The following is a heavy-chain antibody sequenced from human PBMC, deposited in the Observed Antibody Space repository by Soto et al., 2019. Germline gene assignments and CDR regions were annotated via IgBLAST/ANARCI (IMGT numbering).Heavy chain of an antibody. Sequence: QVQLVQSGAEVKKPGSSVKVSCKASGGTFSSYAISWVRQAPGQGLEWMGVIIPIFGTANYAQKFQGRVTITADESTSTAYMELSSLRSEDTAVYYCARDLGYCSGGSCYSNYYYYGMDVWGQGTTVTVSS. CDR2: IIPIFGTA. J-gene: IGHJ6*02. CDR3: ARDLGYCSGGSCYSNYYYYGMDV. CDR1: GGTFSSYA. D-gene: IGHD2-15*01. V-gene: IGHV1-69*01.